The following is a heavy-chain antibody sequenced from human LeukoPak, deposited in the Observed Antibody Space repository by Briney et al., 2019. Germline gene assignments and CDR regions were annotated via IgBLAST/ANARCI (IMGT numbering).Heavy chain of an antibody. Sequence: PGGSLRLSCAASGFTFSSYEMSWVRQAPGKGLEWVSYITKSGSTIYYADSVRGRFTISRDNAKNSLYLQMNSLRVEDTAVYYCAGGGGSGYYGFGYWGQGTLVTVSS. J-gene: IGHJ4*02. D-gene: IGHD3-3*01. V-gene: IGHV3-48*03. CDR1: GFTFSSYE. CDR2: ITKSGSTI. CDR3: AGGGGSGYYGFGY.